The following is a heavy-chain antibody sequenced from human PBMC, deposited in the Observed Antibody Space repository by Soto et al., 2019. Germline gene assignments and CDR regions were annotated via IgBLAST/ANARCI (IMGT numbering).Heavy chain of an antibody. CDR1: GAAVSSGGYF. CDR2: IYYSGGT. V-gene: IGHV4-61*08. Sequence: LSLTFTVSGAAVSSGGYFYTWVRQPPGKGLEWLGYIYYSGGTNYNPSLKSRVTISLDKSKSQFSLRLISVTAADTAVYYCTREQSDDNYFDPWGQGTLVTVSS. J-gene: IGHJ5*02. CDR3: TREQSDDNYFDP. D-gene: IGHD6-19*01.